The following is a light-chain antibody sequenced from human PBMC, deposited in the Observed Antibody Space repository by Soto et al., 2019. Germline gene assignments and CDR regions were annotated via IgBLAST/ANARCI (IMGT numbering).Light chain of an antibody. CDR1: QAIRGN. V-gene: IGKV1-9*01. CDR2: AAS. J-gene: IGKJ4*01. CDR3: QQLNGYPLT. Sequence: DIQLTQSPSFLSASVGDRITITCRASQAIRGNLAWYQQKPGKAPKLLISAASSLQSGVPSRFSGSGSATEFTLTISCLQPEDFATYYCQQLNGYPLTFGGGTKVEIK.